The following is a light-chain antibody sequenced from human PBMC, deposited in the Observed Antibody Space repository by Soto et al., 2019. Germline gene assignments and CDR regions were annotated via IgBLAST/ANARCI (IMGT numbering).Light chain of an antibody. V-gene: IGKV1-12*01. CDR3: QQASSFPPT. CDR1: QDISSW. CDR2: AAS. J-gene: IGKJ5*01. Sequence: DIQMTQSPSSVSASVGDRVTITCRASQDISSWLAWYQQKPGKAPKIMIYAASSLQGGVPSRFSGSGSGTEFTLTISSLQPEDFPTYYCQQASSFPPTFGQGTRLDIK.